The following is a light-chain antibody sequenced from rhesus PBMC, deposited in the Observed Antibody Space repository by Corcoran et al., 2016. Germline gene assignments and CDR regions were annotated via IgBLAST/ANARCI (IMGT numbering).Light chain of an antibody. V-gene: IGLV2-32*02. CDR2: EVS. Sequence: QAALTQPRSVSGSPGQSVTISCIGTSSDIGGYNYISWYQQHPGPAPKLMIYEVSKRPSGVSDRFSGSKSGNTASLTIAGLQAEDEADYFCSSYAGSNTFIFGTGTRLTIL. CDR3: SSYAGSNTFI. CDR1: SSDIGGYNY. J-gene: IGLJ1*01.